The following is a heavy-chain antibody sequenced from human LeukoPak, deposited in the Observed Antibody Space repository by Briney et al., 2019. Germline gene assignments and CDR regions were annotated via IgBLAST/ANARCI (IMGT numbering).Heavy chain of an antibody. Sequence: GGSLRLSCAASGFTFSSYGMHWVRQAPGKGLEWVAVIWYDGSNKYYADSVKGRFAISRDNSKNTLYLQMNSLRAEDTAVYYCARDTTILEYYFDYWGQGTLVTVSS. J-gene: IGHJ4*02. V-gene: IGHV3-33*01. CDR2: IWYDGSNK. CDR3: ARDTTILEYYFDY. D-gene: IGHD2-21*01. CDR1: GFTFSSYG.